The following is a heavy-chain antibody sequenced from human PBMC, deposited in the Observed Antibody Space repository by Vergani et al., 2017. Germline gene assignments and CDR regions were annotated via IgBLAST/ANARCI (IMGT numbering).Heavy chain of an antibody. D-gene: IGHD6-13*01. V-gene: IGHV3-9*01. J-gene: IGHJ2*01. Sequence: EVQLVESGGGLVQPGRSLRLSCAASGFTFDDYAMHWVRQAPGKGLEWVSGINWNSDSIAYADSVKGRFTISRDNAKNSLYLQMNSLGAEDTALYYCVKDIAASGNYWYFDLWGRGTLVTVSS. CDR2: INWNSDSI. CDR3: VKDIAASGNYWYFDL. CDR1: GFTFDDYA.